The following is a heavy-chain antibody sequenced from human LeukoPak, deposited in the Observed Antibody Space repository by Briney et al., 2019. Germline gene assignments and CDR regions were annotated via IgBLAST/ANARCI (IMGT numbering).Heavy chain of an antibody. CDR3: ATDHYGVKGGFDY. D-gene: IGHD4-17*01. J-gene: IGHJ4*02. Sequence: DSVKGSCKVSGYTLTELSMHWVRQAPGKGLEWMGGFDPEDGETIYAQKFQGRVTMTEDTSTDTAYMELSSLRSEDTAVYYCATDHYGVKGGFDYWGQGTLVTVSS. V-gene: IGHV1-24*01. CDR1: GYTLTELS. CDR2: FDPEDGET.